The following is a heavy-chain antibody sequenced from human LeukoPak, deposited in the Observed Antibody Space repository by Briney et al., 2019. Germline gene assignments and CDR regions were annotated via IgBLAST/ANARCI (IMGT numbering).Heavy chain of an antibody. D-gene: IGHD1-26*01. Sequence: ASVNVSCKPSGYTFTSYGISCVRQAPGQALEWMGWISACNGNTNYAQKLQGRVTMTTDTSTSTAYMEVRRLRSDETAVYYCAREAGRGSYDYWGQGILVTVSS. J-gene: IGHJ4*02. CDR1: GYTFTSYG. CDR2: ISACNGNT. CDR3: AREAGRGSYDY. V-gene: IGHV1-18*01.